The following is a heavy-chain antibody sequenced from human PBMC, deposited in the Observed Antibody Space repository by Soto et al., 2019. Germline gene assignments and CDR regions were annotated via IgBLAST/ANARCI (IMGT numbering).Heavy chain of an antibody. D-gene: IGHD6-13*01. CDR1: GDSVSSDY. J-gene: IGHJ4*02. CDR3: ARLTAAGTVDN. Sequence: QVQLQESGPGLVKPSETLSFTCSVSGDSVSSDYWIWIRQPPGKGLEWIGYIHYSGGTNYNPSLESRVTISIDTSKDHFSLKLSSVTAADTAVYYCARLTAAGTVDNWGQGTLVTVSS. V-gene: IGHV4-59*02. CDR2: IHYSGGT.